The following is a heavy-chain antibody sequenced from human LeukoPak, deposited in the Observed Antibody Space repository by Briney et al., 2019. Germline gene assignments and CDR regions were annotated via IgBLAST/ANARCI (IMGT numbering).Heavy chain of an antibody. D-gene: IGHD3-22*01. CDR1: GFTFTRFN. Sequence: GGSLRLSCAASGFTFTRFNMNWVRQAPGKGLELVSSITTSGTYIYYADSVKGRFTISRDNAKNSLYLQMNSLRAEDTAVYYCARPFYYDSNGEEGMDVWGRGTTVTVSS. V-gene: IGHV3-21*06. CDR2: ITTSGTYI. J-gene: IGHJ6*02. CDR3: ARPFYYDSNGEEGMDV.